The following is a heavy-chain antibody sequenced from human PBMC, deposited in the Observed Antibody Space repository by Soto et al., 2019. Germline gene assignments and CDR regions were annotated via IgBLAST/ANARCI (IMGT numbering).Heavy chain of an antibody. V-gene: IGHV4-30-2*01. CDR3: DREEQAYRGGDYRYNWFDP. CDR2: IYHSGST. Sequence: SETLSLTCAVSGGSISSGGYSWSWIRQPPGKGLEWIGYIYHSGSTYYNPSLKSRVTISVDRSKNQFSLKLSSVTAEDTAVYSCDREEQAYRGGDYRYNWFDPWGQGDLVTVSS. D-gene: IGHD2-21*02. J-gene: IGHJ5*02. CDR1: GGSISSGGYS.